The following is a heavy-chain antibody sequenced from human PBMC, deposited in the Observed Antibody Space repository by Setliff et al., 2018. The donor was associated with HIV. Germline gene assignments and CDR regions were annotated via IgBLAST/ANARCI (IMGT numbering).Heavy chain of an antibody. CDR3: AGSILTGYYTFGADY. Sequence: ASVKVSCKASGYSFTSYSISWVRQAPGQGLEWMGWVSAYNGNTNYAQKFQGRVTVTTDTSTTTAYMELSSLRSEDTALYYCAGSILTGYYTFGADYWGQGTLVTVSS. D-gene: IGHD3-9*01. V-gene: IGHV1-18*01. J-gene: IGHJ4*02. CDR1: GYSFTSYS. CDR2: VSAYNGNT.